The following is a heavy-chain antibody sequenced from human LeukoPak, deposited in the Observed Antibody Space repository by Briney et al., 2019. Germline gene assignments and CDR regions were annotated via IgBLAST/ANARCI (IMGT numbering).Heavy chain of an antibody. CDR2: ISGSGSTT. J-gene: IGHJ4*02. D-gene: IGHD6-13*01. V-gene: IGHV3-23*01. CDR3: ASSSSWSSLVDY. Sequence: GGSLRLSCAASGFTFSTYAMSWVRQAPGEGLEWVSTISGSGSTTYYSDSVKGRFTISRDNSKNTLFLQMNSLRAEDTAVYYCASSSSWSSLVDYWGQGTLVTVSS. CDR1: GFTFSTYA.